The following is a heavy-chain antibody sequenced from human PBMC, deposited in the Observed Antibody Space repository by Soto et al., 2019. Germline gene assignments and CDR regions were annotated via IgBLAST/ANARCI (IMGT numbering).Heavy chain of an antibody. V-gene: IGHV5-51*01. D-gene: IGHD3-9*01. CDR1: GYSFTSYW. CDR2: IYPGDSDT. J-gene: IGHJ5*02. CDR3: ARSLRYFDWLSRRSGWFDP. Sequence: PGESLKISCKGSGYSFTSYWIGWVRQMPGKGLEWMGIIYPGDSDTRYSPPFQGQVTISADKSISTAYLQWSSLKASDTAMYYCARSLRYFDWLSRRSGWFDPWGQGTLVTVSS.